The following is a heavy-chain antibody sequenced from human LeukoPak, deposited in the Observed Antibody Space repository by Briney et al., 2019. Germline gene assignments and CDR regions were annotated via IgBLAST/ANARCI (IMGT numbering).Heavy chain of an antibody. D-gene: IGHD3-9*01. Sequence: GGSLRLSCAASGFTFRSYAMSRVRQAPGKGLEWVSTISGSGISTYYSDSVKGRFTISRDNSKNTLYLQVNSLRAEDTAIYYCAKGDNDILTDYYNSFDYWGQGTLVTVSS. CDR3: AKGDNDILTDYYNSFDY. J-gene: IGHJ4*02. CDR2: ISGSGIST. V-gene: IGHV3-23*01. CDR1: GFTFRSYA.